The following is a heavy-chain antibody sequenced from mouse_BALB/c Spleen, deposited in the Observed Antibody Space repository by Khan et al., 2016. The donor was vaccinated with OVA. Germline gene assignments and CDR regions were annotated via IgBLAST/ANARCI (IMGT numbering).Heavy chain of an antibody. D-gene: IGHD1-1*01. CDR3: DGSVELQPWCAS. CDR1: GFSLSASGMG. Sequence: QVTLKESGPGILQPSQTLSLTCSFSGFSLSASGMGVSWIRQPSGKGLEWLADIYWDDDKRYNPSLKSRLTISKDISSNQVFLKITNVHTADTVPYYWDGSVELQPWCASWDQGTLVTVSA. V-gene: IGHV8-12*01. CDR2: IYWDDDK. J-gene: IGHJ3*01.